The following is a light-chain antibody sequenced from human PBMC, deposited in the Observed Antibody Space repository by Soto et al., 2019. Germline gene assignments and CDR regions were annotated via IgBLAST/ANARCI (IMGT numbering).Light chain of an antibody. CDR2: NNN. Sequence: QPVLPQPPSASGTPGQRVTISCSGSSSNIGSNYVFWYQQLPGTAPKLLIYNNNQRPSGVPDRFSGSKSGTSASLAISGLRSEDEGDYYCAAWDDRLSAHYLFGTGTKLTVL. CDR1: SSNIGSNY. V-gene: IGLV1-47*02. CDR3: AAWDDRLSAHYL. J-gene: IGLJ1*01.